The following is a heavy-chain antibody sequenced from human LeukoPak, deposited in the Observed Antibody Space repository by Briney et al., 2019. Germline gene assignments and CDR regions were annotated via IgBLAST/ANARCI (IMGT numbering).Heavy chain of an antibody. D-gene: IGHD5-18*01. J-gene: IGHJ4*02. CDR1: GFSLDPTAVG. CDR2: IYGSDDK. V-gene: IGHV2-5*01. Sequence: ASGPTLVKPTETLTLTCTFSGFSLDPTAVGVGWVRQPPGKALEWLALIYGSDDKRYMPSLQNRLTITKDASKNLVVLTMANVDPVDTATYYCARQGYGYVYFDFWGRGILVTVSS. CDR3: ARQGYGYVYFDF.